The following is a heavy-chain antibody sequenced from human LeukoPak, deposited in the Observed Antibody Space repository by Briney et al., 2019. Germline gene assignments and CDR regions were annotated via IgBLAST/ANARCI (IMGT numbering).Heavy chain of an antibody. V-gene: IGHV3-66*01. D-gene: IGHD2-2*01. CDR1: GFSVSSNY. CDR2: IYSGESA. CDR3: ARDGGSGYCSSSNCYEGFDY. J-gene: IGHJ4*02. Sequence: GGALRLSCAASGFSVSSNYMSWVRQAPGKGLEWVSTIYSGESAYYADSVKGRFTISRDNSKNALVLQMNSLTAADTAVYYCARDGGSGYCSSSNCYEGFDYWGQGTLVTVSS.